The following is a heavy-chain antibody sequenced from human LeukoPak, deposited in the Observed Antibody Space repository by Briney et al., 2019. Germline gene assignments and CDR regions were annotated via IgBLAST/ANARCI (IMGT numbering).Heavy chain of an antibody. J-gene: IGHJ4*02. Sequence: PGGSLRLSCAASGFTFRRYWMSWARQASGKGLEWVANIKQDGSEKYYVDSVKGRFTISRDNSKNTLYLQMHSLRAEDTAVYYCAKDRSGWYYFDYWGQGTLVTVSS. D-gene: IGHD6-19*01. CDR3: AKDRSGWYYFDY. CDR1: GFTFRRYW. CDR2: IKQDGSEK. V-gene: IGHV3-7*05.